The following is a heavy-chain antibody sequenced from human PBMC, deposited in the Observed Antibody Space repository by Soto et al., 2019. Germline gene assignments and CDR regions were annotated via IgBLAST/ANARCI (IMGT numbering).Heavy chain of an antibody. V-gene: IGHV1-18*01. J-gene: IGHJ4*02. Sequence: QVQLVQSGAEVKKPGASVKVSCKASGYTFRSYGISWVRQAPGQGLEWMGWISANNGNTHYAQRLQGRVTLTTDTSTRTAYMEVRSLRSDDTAVYYCARKGTGAPVDYWGQGTLVTVSS. CDR3: ARKGTGAPVDY. CDR1: GYTFRSYG. D-gene: IGHD1-1*01. CDR2: ISANNGNT.